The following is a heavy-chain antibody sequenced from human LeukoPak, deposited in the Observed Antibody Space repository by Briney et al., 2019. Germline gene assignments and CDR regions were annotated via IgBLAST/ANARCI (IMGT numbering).Heavy chain of an antibody. CDR1: GFTFRNYG. Sequence: GGSLRLSCAASGFTFRNYGMHCVRQAPGKGLEWVAVISDDGSNKNYADSVRGRFTISRDNSNNTLYLQMNSLRAEDTAVYYRAKDRETTASGTFDYWGQGTQVTVSS. V-gene: IGHV3-30*18. D-gene: IGHD6-13*01. CDR3: AKDRETTASGTFDY. J-gene: IGHJ4*02. CDR2: ISDDGSNK.